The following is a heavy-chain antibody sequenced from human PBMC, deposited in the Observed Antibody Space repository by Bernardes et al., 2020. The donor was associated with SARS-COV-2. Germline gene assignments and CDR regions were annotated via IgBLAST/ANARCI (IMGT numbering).Heavy chain of an antibody. Sequence: GGSLRLSCAASGFSFNTYGMNWVRQAPGKWLEWVAYISSLSYNIYYADSVKGRFTISRDNAKNSLYLQMNSVSGEDTAVYYCTRDPGKILATNYSYHYGMDVWGQGTTVTVSS. V-gene: IGHV3-48*04. CDR1: GFSFNTYG. D-gene: IGHD2-8*02. CDR3: TRDPGKILATNYSYHYGMDV. J-gene: IGHJ6*02. CDR2: ISSLSYNI.